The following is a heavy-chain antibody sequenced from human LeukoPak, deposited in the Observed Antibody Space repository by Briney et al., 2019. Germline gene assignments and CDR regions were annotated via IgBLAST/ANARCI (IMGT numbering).Heavy chain of an antibody. CDR2: ISSSSSYI. Sequence: GGSLRLSCAASGFTFSSYSMNWVRQAPGKGLEWVSSISSSSSYIYYADSVKGRFTISRDNAKNSLYLQMNSLKTENTAVYYCTTGAEWLLLPSDAFDIWGQGTMVTVSS. CDR3: TTGAEWLLLPSDAFDI. J-gene: IGHJ3*02. D-gene: IGHD3-22*01. V-gene: IGHV3-21*03. CDR1: GFTFSSYS.